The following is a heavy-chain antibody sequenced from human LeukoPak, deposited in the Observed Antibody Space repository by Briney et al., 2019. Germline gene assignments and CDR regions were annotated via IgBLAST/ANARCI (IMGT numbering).Heavy chain of an antibody. D-gene: IGHD4-17*01. Sequence: ASVKVSCKASVYTFTGYYMHWVRQAPGQGLEWMGWINPNTGVTNYAQKFQGRVTLTRDTPIITAYMELTRLRSDDTAVYYCARDRSTVTTGYYGMDVWGQGTTVTVSS. J-gene: IGHJ6*02. V-gene: IGHV1-2*02. CDR1: VYTFTGYY. CDR3: ARDRSTVTTGYYGMDV. CDR2: INPNTGVT.